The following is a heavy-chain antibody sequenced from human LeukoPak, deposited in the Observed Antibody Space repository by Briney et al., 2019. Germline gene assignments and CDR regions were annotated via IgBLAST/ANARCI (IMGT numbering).Heavy chain of an antibody. Sequence: GGSLRLSCAASGFTFSSYAMSWVRQAPGKGLEWVSAISGSGGSTYYADSVKGRFTISRDNSKNTLYLQMNSLRAEDTAVYYCAKGTYYDILTGYYMDPGAFDIWGQGTMVTVSS. D-gene: IGHD3-9*01. J-gene: IGHJ3*02. CDR1: GFTFSSYA. V-gene: IGHV3-23*01. CDR2: ISGSGGST. CDR3: AKGTYYDILTGYYMDPGAFDI.